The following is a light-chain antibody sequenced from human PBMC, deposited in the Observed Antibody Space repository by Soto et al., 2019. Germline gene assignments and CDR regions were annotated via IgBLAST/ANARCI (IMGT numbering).Light chain of an antibody. J-gene: IGKJ4*01. CDR1: QSVSSNY. CDR2: RAS. V-gene: IGKV3-20*01. Sequence: EIVLTQSPGTMSLSPGERATLSCRASQSVSSNYLAWYQQKPGQAHKVLIYRASIRATGIPDRFNGSGSGTDFTLTISSLQPEDFATYYCQQSYSTPLTFSGGTKVDI. CDR3: QQSYSTPLT.